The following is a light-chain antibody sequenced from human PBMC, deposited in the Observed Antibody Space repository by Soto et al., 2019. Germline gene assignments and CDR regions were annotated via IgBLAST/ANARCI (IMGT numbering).Light chain of an antibody. CDR3: QQYKSFWT. Sequence: DIEMTQSPPTLSASVGDRVTITCRASQTVSNWLAWYHQKPGEAPKVLIYKASALESGVPSRFCGSGSGTEFTLTISSLQPDDFATYYCQQYKSFWTFGQGTKVELK. CDR2: KAS. V-gene: IGKV1-5*03. J-gene: IGKJ1*01. CDR1: QTVSNW.